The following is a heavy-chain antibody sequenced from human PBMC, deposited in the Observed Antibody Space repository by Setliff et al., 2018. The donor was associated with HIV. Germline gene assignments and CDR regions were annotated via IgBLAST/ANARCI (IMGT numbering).Heavy chain of an antibody. CDR2: IYYSGST. CDR3: ARARKDILTGYKYGTFEY. CDR1: GASISSGDYY. J-gene: IGHJ4*02. D-gene: IGHD3-9*01. V-gene: IGHV4-30-4*08. Sequence: SETLSLTCTVSGASISSGDYYWSWIRQPPGKGREWIGYIYYSGSTYYKPSLKSRVTISIDTSKSQFSLKLSSVTATDTAVYYCARARKDILTGYKYGTFEYWGQGTLVTVSS.